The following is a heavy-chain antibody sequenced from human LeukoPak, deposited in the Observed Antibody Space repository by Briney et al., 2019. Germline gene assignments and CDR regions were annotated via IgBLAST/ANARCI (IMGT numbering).Heavy chain of an antibody. D-gene: IGHD3-10*01. Sequence: QSGGSLRLSCAASGFTFSSYGMHWVRQAPGKGLEWVAFIRFDGSNKYYADSVKGRFTISRDNARNSLYLQMNSLRAEDTAVYYCARDTGGIPHFDYWGQGTLVTVSS. J-gene: IGHJ4*02. V-gene: IGHV3-30*02. CDR2: IRFDGSNK. CDR1: GFTFSSYG. CDR3: ARDTGGIPHFDY.